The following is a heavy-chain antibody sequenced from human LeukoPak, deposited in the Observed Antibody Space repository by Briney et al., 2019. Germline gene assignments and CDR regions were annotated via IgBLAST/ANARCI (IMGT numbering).Heavy chain of an antibody. CDR1: GGSISSSSYY. D-gene: IGHD6-13*01. V-gene: IGHV4-39*07. CDR3: AREGSSSAP. CDR2: IYYSGSI. Sequence: PSETLSLTCTVSGGSISSSSYYWGWIRQPPGKGLEWIGSIYYSGSIYYNPSLKSRVTISVDTSKNQFSLKLSSVTAADTAVYYCAREGSSSAPWGQGTLVTVSS. J-gene: IGHJ5*02.